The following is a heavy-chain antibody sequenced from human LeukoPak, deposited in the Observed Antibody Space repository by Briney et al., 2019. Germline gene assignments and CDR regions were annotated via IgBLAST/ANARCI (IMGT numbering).Heavy chain of an antibody. D-gene: IGHD3-3*01. V-gene: IGHV3-21*01. J-gene: IGHJ4*02. CDR2: IRGDSTET. Sequence: GGSLRLSCTASGFTISSHYMNWVRQAPGKGLEWVSSIRGDSTETRHADSLMGRFTISRDNAKKSLYLQMNSLRAEDTAVYYCARGHFGVVLDYWGQGTLVTVSS. CDR1: GFTISSHY. CDR3: ARGHFGVVLDY.